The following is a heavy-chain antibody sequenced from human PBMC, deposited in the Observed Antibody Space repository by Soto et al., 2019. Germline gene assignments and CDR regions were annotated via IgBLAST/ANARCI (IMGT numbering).Heavy chain of an antibody. V-gene: IGHV3-48*02. CDR3: AIADLRAYCGGDCYSGAFDI. J-gene: IGHJ3*02. Sequence: GGSLRLSCAASGFTFSSYSMNWVRQAPGKGLEWVSYISSSSSTIYYADSVKGRFTISRDNAKNSLYLQMNSLRDEDTAVYYCAIADLRAYCGGDCYSGAFDIWGQGTMVTVSS. D-gene: IGHD2-21*02. CDR1: GFTFSSYS. CDR2: ISSSSSTI.